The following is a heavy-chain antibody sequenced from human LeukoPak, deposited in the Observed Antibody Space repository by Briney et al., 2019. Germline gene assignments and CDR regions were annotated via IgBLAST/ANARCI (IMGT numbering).Heavy chain of an antibody. CDR2: FNRSSSDS. CDR1: GYTCTDCY. V-gene: IGHV1-2*05. Sequence: ASVKVSCKASGYTCTDCYMHWVRQAPGQGLGRMDLFNRSSSDSNYAQRFRGRITVTRDTSICTAYLELNRLRSDDTDFYYCARDLGDSGFDYWGQGSLVIISS. CDR3: ARDLGDSGFDY. D-gene: IGHD3-16*01. J-gene: IGHJ4*02.